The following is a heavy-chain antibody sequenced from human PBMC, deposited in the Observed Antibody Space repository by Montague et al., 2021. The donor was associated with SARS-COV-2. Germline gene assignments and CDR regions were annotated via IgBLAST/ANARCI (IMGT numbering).Heavy chain of an antibody. V-gene: IGHV6-1*01. J-gene: IGHJ4*02. Sequence: CAISGDSVSSNTAAWNWIRQSPSRGLEWLGRTYYRSKWYYDYAVSVKSRMTISPDASENQFSLQLSSVTPEDRAVYYCARDPRYSLSWSFDYWGRGTLVTASS. CDR2: TYYRSKWYY. CDR1: GDSVSSNTAA. D-gene: IGHD6-13*01. CDR3: ARDPRYSLSWSFDY.